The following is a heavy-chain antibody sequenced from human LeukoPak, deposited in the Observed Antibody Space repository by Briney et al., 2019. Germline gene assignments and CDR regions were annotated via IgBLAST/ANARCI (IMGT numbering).Heavy chain of an antibody. CDR1: GFTFSSYA. V-gene: IGHV3-23*01. CDR3: AKGSSGYFFDL. J-gene: IGHJ4*02. CDR2: ISGSGGST. Sequence: GGSLRLSCAASGFTFSSYAMSWVRQAPGKGLEWVSAISGSGGSTYYADSVKGRFTISRDNSKNTLFLQMDSLRAEDAALYYCAKGSSGYFFDLWGQGTLVTVSS. D-gene: IGHD3-22*01.